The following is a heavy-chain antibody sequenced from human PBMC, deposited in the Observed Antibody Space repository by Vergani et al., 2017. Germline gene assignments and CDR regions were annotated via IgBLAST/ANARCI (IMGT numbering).Heavy chain of an antibody. Sequence: QVQLQQWGAGLLKPSETLSLTCAVYGGSFSGYYWSWIRQPPGKGLEWIGEINHSGSTNYNPSLKSRVTISVDTSKNQFSLKLSSVTAADTAVYYCARGRRGRAYYYYYMDVWGKGTTVTVSS. V-gene: IGHV4-34*01. CDR3: ARGRRGRAYYYYYMDV. CDR2: INHSGST. J-gene: IGHJ6*03. D-gene: IGHD3-10*01. CDR1: GGSFSGYY.